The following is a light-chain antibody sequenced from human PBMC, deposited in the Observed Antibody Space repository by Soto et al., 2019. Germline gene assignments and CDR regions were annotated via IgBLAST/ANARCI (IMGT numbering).Light chain of an antibody. V-gene: IGKV3D-20*02. CDR3: QQRSNWPPT. CDR1: QSVSRN. J-gene: IGKJ5*01. CDR2: GAS. Sequence: MLMTQSPATLSVSPGERATLSCRASQSVSRNLAWYQQKPGQAPRLLIYGASIRATGIPERFSGSGSGTDFTLTISRLEPEDFEVYYCQQRSNWPPTFGLGTRLEIK.